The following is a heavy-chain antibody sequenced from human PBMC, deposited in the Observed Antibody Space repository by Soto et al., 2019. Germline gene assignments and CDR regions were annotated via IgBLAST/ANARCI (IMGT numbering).Heavy chain of an antibody. J-gene: IGHJ3*02. CDR2: INPSGGST. D-gene: IGHD2-15*01. CDR3: ARAVVVVAATSYAFDI. Sequence: ASLKVSCKASGYTFTSYYMHWVRQAPGQGLEWMGIINPSGGSTSYAQKFQGRVTMTRDTSTSTVYMELSSLRSEDTAVYYCARAVVVVAATSYAFDIWGQGTMVTVSS. CDR1: GYTFTSYY. V-gene: IGHV1-46*03.